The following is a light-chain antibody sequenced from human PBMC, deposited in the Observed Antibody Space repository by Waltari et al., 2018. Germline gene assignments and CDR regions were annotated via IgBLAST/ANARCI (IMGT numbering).Light chain of an antibody. CDR3: QHYVNLPVT. Sequence: EIVLTQSPCTLSSSPGERATLSCRASQSVGRSLAWYQKKPGLPPRLLIYDTSSRATGTPGRFSGSGSGTDFSLAISSLEPEDFAVYFCQHYVNLPVTFGQGTKVEI. J-gene: IGKJ1*01. V-gene: IGKV3-20*01. CDR1: QSVGRS. CDR2: DTS.